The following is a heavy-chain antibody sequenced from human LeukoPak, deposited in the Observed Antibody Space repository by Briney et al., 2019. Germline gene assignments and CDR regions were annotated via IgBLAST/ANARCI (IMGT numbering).Heavy chain of an antibody. CDR1: GYTFTSYY. Sequence: ASVKVSCKASGYTFTSYYMHWVRQAPGQGLEWMGIINPSGGSTSYAQKFQGRVTMTRDMSTSTVYMELSSLRSEDTAVYYCARGHRLHYYDSSGYYGPYYFGYWGQGTLVTVSS. CDR3: ARGHRLHYYDSSGYYGPYYFGY. CDR2: INPSGGST. V-gene: IGHV1-46*01. J-gene: IGHJ4*02. D-gene: IGHD3-22*01.